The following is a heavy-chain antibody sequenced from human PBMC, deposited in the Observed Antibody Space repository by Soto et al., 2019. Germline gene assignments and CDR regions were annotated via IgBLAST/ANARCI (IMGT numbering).Heavy chain of an antibody. CDR3: ARGPPVVVTAPNPLDY. Sequence: SSETLSLTCTVSGGSISSYYWSWIRQPPGKGLEWIGYFFYSGSTNYNPSLKSRVTISVDTSKNQFSLKLSSVTAADTAVYYCARGPPVVVTAPNPLDYWGQGTLVTVSS. J-gene: IGHJ4*02. CDR2: FFYSGST. V-gene: IGHV4-59*12. D-gene: IGHD2-2*01. CDR1: GGSISSYY.